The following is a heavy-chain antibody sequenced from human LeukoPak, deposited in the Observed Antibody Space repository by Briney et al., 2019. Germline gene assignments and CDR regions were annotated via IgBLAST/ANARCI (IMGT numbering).Heavy chain of an antibody. Sequence: SVKVSCKASGYTFTSYYMHWVRQAPGQGLEWMGGIIPIFGTANYAQKFQGRVTITADESTSTAYMELSSLRSEDTAVYYCARGFHYYGSGSEPIGAFDIWGQGTMVTVSS. V-gene: IGHV1-69*13. CDR1: GYTFTSYY. CDR2: IIPIFGTA. J-gene: IGHJ3*02. CDR3: ARGFHYYGSGSEPIGAFDI. D-gene: IGHD3-10*01.